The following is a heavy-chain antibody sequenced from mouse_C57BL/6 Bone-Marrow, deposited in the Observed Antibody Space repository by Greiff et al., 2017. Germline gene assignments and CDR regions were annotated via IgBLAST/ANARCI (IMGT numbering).Heavy chain of an antibody. D-gene: IGHD2-1*01. CDR1: GYTFTEYS. V-gene: IGHV1-62-2*01. CDR3: ARHEEGGNPFDY. Sequence: VKLMESGAELVKPGASVKLSCKASGYTFTEYSIHWVKQRPGQGLEWIGWFYPGSGSTKYNEKFKDKATLTADKSSSTVYMELSRLTSEDSAVYFCARHEEGGNPFDYWGQGTTLTVSS. J-gene: IGHJ2*01. CDR2: FYPGSGST.